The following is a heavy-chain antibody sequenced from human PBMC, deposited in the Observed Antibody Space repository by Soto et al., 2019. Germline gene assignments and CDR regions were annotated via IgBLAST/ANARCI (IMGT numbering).Heavy chain of an antibody. CDR3: AKLGGYCSGGSCYHAAAFDI. CDR1: GFTFSIYA. CDR2: ISGSGGST. J-gene: IGHJ3*02. Sequence: GGSLRLSCAASGFTFSIYAMRWVRQAPGKGLEWVSAISGSGGSTYYADSVKGRFTISRDNSKNTLYLQMNSLRAEDTAVYYCAKLGGYCSGGSCYHAAAFDIWGQGTMVTVSS. V-gene: IGHV3-23*01. D-gene: IGHD2-15*01.